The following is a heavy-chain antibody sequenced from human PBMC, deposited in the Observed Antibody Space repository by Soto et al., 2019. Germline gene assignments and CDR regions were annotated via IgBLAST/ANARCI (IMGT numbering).Heavy chain of an antibody. V-gene: IGHV4-30-2*01. Sequence: SETLSLTCAVSGGYISSGGYSWSWIRQPPGKGLEWIGYIYHSGSTYYNPSLKSRVTISVDRSKNQFSLKLSSVTAADTAVYYCAREELGYCSGGSCPGGWFDPWGQGTLVTVSS. D-gene: IGHD2-15*01. J-gene: IGHJ5*02. CDR2: IYHSGST. CDR3: AREELGYCSGGSCPGGWFDP. CDR1: GGYISSGGYS.